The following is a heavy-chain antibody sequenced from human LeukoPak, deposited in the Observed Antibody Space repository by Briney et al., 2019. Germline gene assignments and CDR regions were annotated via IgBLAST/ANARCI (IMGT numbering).Heavy chain of an antibody. V-gene: IGHV3-30*18. CDR1: GFTFSSYG. Sequence: PGRSLRLSCAASGFTFSSYGMHWVRQAPGKGLEWVAVISYDGSNKYYADSVKGRFTISRDNSKNTLYLQMNSLRAEDTAVYYCAKEETYCGGDCSSYYYGMDVWGQGTTVTVSS. J-gene: IGHJ6*02. CDR2: ISYDGSNK. CDR3: AKEETYCGGDCSSYYYGMDV. D-gene: IGHD2-21*02.